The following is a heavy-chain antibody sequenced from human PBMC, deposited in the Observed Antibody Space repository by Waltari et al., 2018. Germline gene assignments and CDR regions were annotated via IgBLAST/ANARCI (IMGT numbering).Heavy chain of an antibody. CDR1: GYTFTSYG. J-gene: IGHJ4*02. Sequence: QVQLVQSGAEVKKPGASVQVSCKASGYTFTSYGISWVRQAPGQGLEWMGWISAYNGNTNYAQKLQGRVTMTTDTSTSTAYMELRSLRSDDTAVYYCARDRLKVGVYSSSWGGFDYWGQGTLVTVSS. CDR3: ARDRLKVGVYSSSWGGFDY. D-gene: IGHD6-6*01. V-gene: IGHV1-18*01. CDR2: ISAYNGNT.